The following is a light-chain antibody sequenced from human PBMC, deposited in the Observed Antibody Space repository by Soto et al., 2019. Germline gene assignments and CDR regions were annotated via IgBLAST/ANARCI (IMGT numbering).Light chain of an antibody. CDR1: QSVSGN. J-gene: IGKJ1*01. CDR2: GAS. Sequence: EIVMTQSPATLSVSPGERATLSCRASQSVSGNLAWYQHKPGQAPRLLIHGASTRATGIPTRFSGSGSGTEFTLTINMLQSEDFAVYYCQQYHKWPRTFGQGTKLEIK. CDR3: QQYHKWPRT. V-gene: IGKV3-15*01.